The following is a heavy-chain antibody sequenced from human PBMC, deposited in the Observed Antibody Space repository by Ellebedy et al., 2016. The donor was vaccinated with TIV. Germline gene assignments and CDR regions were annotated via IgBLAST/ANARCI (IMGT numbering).Heavy chain of an antibody. J-gene: IGHJ6*02. CDR3: ARGRGRKGYYYGMDV. Sequence: AASVTVSCKASGNSFTGYAVHWVRQAPGTRLEWMGWINPTNGHTQYSQNFQGRVTITRDTSATTEYMELSSLTSEDTAVYYCARGRGRKGYYYGMDVWGQGTTVTVSS. D-gene: IGHD1-26*01. V-gene: IGHV1-3*01. CDR1: GNSFTGYA. CDR2: INPTNGHT.